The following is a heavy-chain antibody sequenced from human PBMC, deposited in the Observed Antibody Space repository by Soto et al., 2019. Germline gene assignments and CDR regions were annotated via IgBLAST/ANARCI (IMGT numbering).Heavy chain of an antibody. J-gene: IGHJ3*02. D-gene: IGHD3-10*01. Sequence: PGGSLRLSCEASGFTFYSYSLYWVRQAPGKGLEWVSYISSSGSTIYYADSVKGRFTISRDNAKNSLYLQMNSLRAEDTAVYYCARTQRGEVAPPIFDIWRQGTMVTVSS. CDR2: ISSSGSTI. V-gene: IGHV3-48*03. CDR3: ARTQRGEVAPPIFDI. CDR1: GFTFYSYS.